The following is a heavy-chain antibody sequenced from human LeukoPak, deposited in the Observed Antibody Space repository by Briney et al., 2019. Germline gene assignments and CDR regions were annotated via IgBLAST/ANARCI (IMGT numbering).Heavy chain of an antibody. CDR2: IIPIFGTA. J-gene: IGHJ3*02. V-gene: IGHV1-69*13. CDR1: GGTFSSYA. Sequence: ASVKVSCKASGGTFSSYAISWVRQAPGQGLEWMGGIIPIFGTANYAQKFQGRATITADESTSTAYMELSSLRSEDTAVYYCARRQMTTYPLLAAFDIWGQGTMVTVSS. CDR3: ARRQMTTYPLLAAFDI. D-gene: IGHD4-11*01.